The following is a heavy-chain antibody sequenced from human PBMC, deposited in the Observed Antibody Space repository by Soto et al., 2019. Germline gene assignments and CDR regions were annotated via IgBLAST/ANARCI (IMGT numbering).Heavy chain of an antibody. J-gene: IGHJ3*01. D-gene: IGHD2-2*02. V-gene: IGHV1-18*01. CDR3: ARVTVPAAILGAFDL. CDR1: GYTFSTYG. Sequence: ASVKVSCKASGYTFSTYGITWVRQAPGQGLEWMGWINPLKGDTNSAARFQDRLTMTNDTSTRTAYMELRSLTSDDTAVYYCARVTVPAAILGAFDLWGPGTVVTVSS. CDR2: INPLKGDT.